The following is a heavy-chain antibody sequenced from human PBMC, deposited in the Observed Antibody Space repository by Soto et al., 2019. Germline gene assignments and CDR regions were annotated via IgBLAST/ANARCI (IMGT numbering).Heavy chain of an antibody. Sequence: SETLSLTCVVSGGSIRGRYWWSWVRQAPGKGREWIGEVFHSGDTTYTPSLRSRVTISVDKAKNQFSLELDSVTAADTAVYYCARLIYDSRLNHFYFDFWAQGALVTVSS. V-gene: IGHV4-4*02. CDR2: VFHSGDT. CDR3: ARLIYDSRLNHFYFDF. J-gene: IGHJ4*02. CDR1: GGSIRGRYW. D-gene: IGHD3-22*01.